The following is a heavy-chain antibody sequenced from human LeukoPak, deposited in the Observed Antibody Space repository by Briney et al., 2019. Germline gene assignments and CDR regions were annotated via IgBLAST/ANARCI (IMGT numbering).Heavy chain of an antibody. CDR1: GDSLNSYY. J-gene: IGHJ4*02. D-gene: IGHD3-10*01. CDR3: EGSAASFFDC. CDR2: IFYSGSS. Sequence: SETLSLTCTVSGDSLNSYYWSWIRQPPGEGLQWIGYIFYSGSSNYNASLRSRVAISVDTSKNQFSLKLTSVTAADTPFYHCEGSAASFFDCWGQGILVTVSS. V-gene: IGHV4-59*01.